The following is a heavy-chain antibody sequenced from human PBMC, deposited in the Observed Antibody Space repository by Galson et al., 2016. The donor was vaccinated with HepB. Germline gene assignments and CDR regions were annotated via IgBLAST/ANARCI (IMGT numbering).Heavy chain of an antibody. CDR1: GYTFTSYG. D-gene: IGHD2-2*02. V-gene: IGHV1-69*06. CDR2: IIPIFATA. Sequence: SVKVSCKASGYTFTSYGITWLRQAPGQGLEWMGGIIPIFATANYAQKFQGRVTTTADISTSTAYMELSSLRSEDTAVYYCARQYHLLYYFFDNWGQGTLVTVSS. J-gene: IGHJ4*02. CDR3: ARQYHLLYYFFDN.